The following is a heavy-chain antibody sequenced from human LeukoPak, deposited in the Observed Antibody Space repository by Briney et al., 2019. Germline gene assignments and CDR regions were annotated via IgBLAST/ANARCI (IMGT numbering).Heavy chain of an antibody. Sequence: PSETLPLTCTVSGGSISSGDYYWSWIRQPPGKGLEWIAYMYYSGSTYYNPSLKSRVTMSADTSKNQLSLKLSSVTAPDTAVYYCARPYYYDSRIDPWGQGILVTVSS. CDR1: GGSISSGDYY. J-gene: IGHJ5*02. CDR2: MYYSGST. D-gene: IGHD3-22*01. CDR3: ARPYYYDSRIDP. V-gene: IGHV4-30-4*01.